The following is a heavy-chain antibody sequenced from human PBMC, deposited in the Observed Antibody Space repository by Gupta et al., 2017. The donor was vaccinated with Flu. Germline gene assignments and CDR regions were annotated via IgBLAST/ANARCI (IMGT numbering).Heavy chain of an antibody. J-gene: IGHJ4*01. CDR2: ISGSGGST. Sequence: EVQLLESGGGLVQPGGSLRLSCAASGFTFSSYAMSWVRQAPGKGLEWVSAISGSGGSTYYADSGKGRFPISRDNSKNTLYLQMNSLRAEDTAVYYCAKARGVIVIDFDYWGQEPWSPSPQ. D-gene: IGHD3-16*02. CDR3: AKARGVIVIDFDY. V-gene: IGHV3-23*01. CDR1: GFTFSSYA.